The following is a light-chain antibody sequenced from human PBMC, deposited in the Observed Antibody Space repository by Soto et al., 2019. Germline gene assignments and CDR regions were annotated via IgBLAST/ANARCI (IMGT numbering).Light chain of an antibody. Sequence: EIVLTQSPGTLSLSPGERATLSCRASQSVSSSYLAWYQQKPGQAPRLLIYGASSRATGIPDRFSGSRSGTDFTLTIISLEPEDFAVYYCQQYGSSPPRTFGQGTKVEIK. CDR2: GAS. J-gene: IGKJ1*01. CDR1: QSVSSSY. V-gene: IGKV3-20*01. CDR3: QQYGSSPPRT.